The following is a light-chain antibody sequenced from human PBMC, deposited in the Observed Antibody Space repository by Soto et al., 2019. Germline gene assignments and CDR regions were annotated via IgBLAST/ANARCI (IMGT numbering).Light chain of an antibody. J-gene: IGLJ1*01. CDR1: SSDVGGYNY. Sequence: QSVLTQPRSASGSLGESVTISCTGTSSDVGGYNYVSWYQQHPGKAPKLMIYEVSERPSGVPDRFSGSKSSNTASLTVSGLQAEDEADYYCSSYAGSNNFVFGTGTKVTVL. CDR2: EVS. V-gene: IGLV2-8*01. CDR3: SSYAGSNNFV.